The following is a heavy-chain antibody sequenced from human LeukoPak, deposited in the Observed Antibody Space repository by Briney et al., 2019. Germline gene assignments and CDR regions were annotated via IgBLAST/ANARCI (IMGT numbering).Heavy chain of an antibody. CDR2: IYYSGST. CDR3: ARLRAGYSSSWYVDY. CDR1: GGSISSSSYY. D-gene: IGHD6-13*01. Sequence: TSETLSLTCTVSGGSISSSSYYWGWIRQPPGKGLEWIGSIYYSGSTYYNLSLKSRVTISVDTSKNQFSLKLSSVTAADTAVYYCARLRAGYSSSWYVDYWGQGTLVTVSS. V-gene: IGHV4-39*07. J-gene: IGHJ4*02.